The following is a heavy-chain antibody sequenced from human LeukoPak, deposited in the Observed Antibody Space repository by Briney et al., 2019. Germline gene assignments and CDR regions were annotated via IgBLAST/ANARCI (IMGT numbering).Heavy chain of an antibody. D-gene: IGHD5-18*01. CDR2: IYYSGST. J-gene: IGHJ3*02. CDR3: ARDRGYSYGYDAFDI. Sequence: SETLSLTCTVSGGSISSYYWSWIRQPPGKGLEWIGYIYYSGSTNYNPSLKSRVTISVDTSKNQFSLKLSSVTTAVTAVYYYARDRGYSYGYDAFDIWGQGTLVTVSS. V-gene: IGHV4-59*01. CDR1: GGSISSYY.